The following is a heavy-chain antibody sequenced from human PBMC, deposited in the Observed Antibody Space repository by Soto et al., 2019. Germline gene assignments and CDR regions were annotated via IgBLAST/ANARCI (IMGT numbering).Heavy chain of an antibody. CDR2: ISWNSGNI. CDR3: VRLKGGSSYSTPFDH. CDR1: GFTFDDYA. J-gene: IGHJ4*02. V-gene: IGHV3-9*01. Sequence: EVQLEESGGALVQPGRSLRLSCAASGFTFDDYAMHWVRQVLGKGLEWVSSISWNSGNIGYADSVTGRISTPRDITKTPLSLQMTSPRPQDTALCYCVRLKGGSSYSTPFDHWGQGTVVTVSS. D-gene: IGHD6-13*01.